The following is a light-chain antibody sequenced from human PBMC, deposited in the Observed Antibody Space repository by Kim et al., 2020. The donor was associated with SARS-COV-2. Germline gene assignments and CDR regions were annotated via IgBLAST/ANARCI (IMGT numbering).Light chain of an antibody. J-gene: IGLJ3*02. Sequence: GQTVTISCTGSSASIASNYVQWYQQRPGSAPTTVIYEDNQRPSGVPDRFSGSIDSSSNSASLTIAGLKTEDEADYYCQSYDSSNWVFGGGTQLTVL. CDR3: QSYDSSNWV. V-gene: IGLV6-57*02. CDR2: EDN. CDR1: SASIASNY.